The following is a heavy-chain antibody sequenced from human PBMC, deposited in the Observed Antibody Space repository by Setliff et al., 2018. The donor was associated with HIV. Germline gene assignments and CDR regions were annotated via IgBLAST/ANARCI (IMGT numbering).Heavy chain of an antibody. CDR1: GYTFTNYG. CDR3: ARGGTNGAPGYYYMDV. Sequence: ASVKVSCKASGYTFTNYGISWVRQAPGQGLEWMGWISAYNGNTNYAQKFQGRVTITADGSTSTAYMEVSRLRSEDTAVYYCARGGTNGAPGYYYMDVWGKGTTVTVSS. D-gene: IGHD2-8*01. V-gene: IGHV1-18*01. CDR2: ISAYNGNT. J-gene: IGHJ6*03.